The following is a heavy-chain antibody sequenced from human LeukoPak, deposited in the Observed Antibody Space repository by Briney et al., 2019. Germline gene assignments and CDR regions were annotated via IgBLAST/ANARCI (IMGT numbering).Heavy chain of an antibody. J-gene: IGHJ3*01. CDR3: ARDIPGGNVYDV. V-gene: IGHV3-53*05. CDR2: IYSGGSI. D-gene: IGHD3-16*01. Sequence: GGSLRLSCAASGFTVSSYYMSWVRQAPGKGLEWVSVIYSGGSIYYAESVKGRFTISRDNSKSMLYLQMNSLRAEDTAVYYCARDIPGGNVYDVWGQGTVVTVSS. CDR1: GFTVSSYY.